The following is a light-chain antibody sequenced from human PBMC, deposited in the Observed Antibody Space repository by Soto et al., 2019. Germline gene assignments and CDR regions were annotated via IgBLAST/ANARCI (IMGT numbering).Light chain of an antibody. CDR3: SSYTPSSTYV. J-gene: IGLJ1*01. CDR1: TSDIGGYEY. Sequence: QSALNQPASVSGSPGQSITISCTGSTSDIGGYEYVSWYQQYPGKAPRLIIYAVHSRPSGVSNRFSGSKSGNTASLTISGLQAEEEADYHCSSYTPSSTYVFVTGTKVTVL. CDR2: AVH. V-gene: IGLV2-14*03.